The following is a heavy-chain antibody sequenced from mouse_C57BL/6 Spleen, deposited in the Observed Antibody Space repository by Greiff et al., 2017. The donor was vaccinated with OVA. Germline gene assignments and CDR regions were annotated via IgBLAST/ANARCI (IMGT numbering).Heavy chain of an antibody. Sequence: VQLQQSGPVLVKPGASVKMSCKASGYTFTDYYMNWVKQSHGKSLEWIGVINPYNGGTSYNQKFKGKATLTVDESSSTAYMELNSLTSEDSAVYYCAIGSYYFGYWGNGTTLTASS. D-gene: IGHD2-2*01. J-gene: IGHJ2*01. CDR3: AIGSYYFGY. CDR2: INPYNGGT. V-gene: IGHV1-19*01. CDR1: GYTFTDYY.